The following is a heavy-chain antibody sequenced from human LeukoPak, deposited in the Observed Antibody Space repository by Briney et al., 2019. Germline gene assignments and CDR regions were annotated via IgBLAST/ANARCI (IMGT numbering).Heavy chain of an antibody. Sequence: GGSLRLSCAASGFTFRSYGMHWVRQAPGKGLEWVAVMWYDGRKKDYADSVKGRFIISRDNSKNTVYLQMNSLRAEDTAVYYCARGSPLSYWGQGTLVTVSS. CDR3: ARGSPLSY. V-gene: IGHV3-33*01. CDR1: GFTFRSYG. CDR2: MWYDGRKK. J-gene: IGHJ4*02.